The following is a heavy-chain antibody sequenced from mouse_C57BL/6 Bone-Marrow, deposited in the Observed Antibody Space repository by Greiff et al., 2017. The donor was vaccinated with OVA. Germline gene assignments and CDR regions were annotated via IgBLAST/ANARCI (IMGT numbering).Heavy chain of an antibody. D-gene: IGHD2-1*01. CDR1: GFSLTSYA. CDR2: IWTGGGT. CDR3: ARTIYYGNYDAMDY. Sequence: VKLMESGPGLVAPSQSLSITCTVSGFSLTSYAISWVRQPPGKGLEWLGVIWTGGGTNYNSALKSRLSISKDNSKSQVFLKMNSLQNDDTARYYCARTIYYGNYDAMDYWGQGTSVTVSS. J-gene: IGHJ4*01. V-gene: IGHV2-9-1*01.